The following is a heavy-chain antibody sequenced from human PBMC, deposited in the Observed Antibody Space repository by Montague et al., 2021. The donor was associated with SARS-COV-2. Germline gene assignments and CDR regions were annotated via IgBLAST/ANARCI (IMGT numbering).Heavy chain of an antibody. CDR2: IYYTGST. V-gene: IGHV4-39*01. D-gene: IGHD3-10*01. CDR3: ARLITGSGNDFDI. Sequence: SETLSLTCTVSGGSVSSSSYYWGWIRQPPGKGLEWIGSIYYTGSTYYNPSLKSRVTISVGTSKNQFSLKLSSVTAADTAVYYCARLITGSGNDFDIWGQGTMVTVSS. CDR1: GGSVSSSSYY. J-gene: IGHJ3*02.